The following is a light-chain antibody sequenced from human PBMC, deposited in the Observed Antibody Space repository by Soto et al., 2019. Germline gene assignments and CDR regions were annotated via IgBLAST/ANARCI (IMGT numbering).Light chain of an antibody. V-gene: IGLV2-8*01. J-gene: IGLJ1*01. CDR2: EVS. CDR3: SSYAGSNEYYV. CDR1: SSDVGGYNS. Sequence: QSALTQPPSASGSPGQSVTISCTGTSSDVGGYNSVSWYQHHPGKAPKLIIYEVSKRPSGVPDRFSGSKSGNTASLTVSGLQAEDEAEYYCSSYAGSNEYYVFGTGTKVTVL.